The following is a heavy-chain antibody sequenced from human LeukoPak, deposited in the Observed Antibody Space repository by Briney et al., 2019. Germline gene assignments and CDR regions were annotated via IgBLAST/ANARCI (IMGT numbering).Heavy chain of an antibody. CDR2: LYSGGST. V-gene: IGHV3-66*01. Sequence: GGSLRLSCAASRFTVSSNYMSWVRQAPGKGLEWVSVLYSGGSTYYADSVKGRFTISRDNSKNTLYLQMNSLRGEDTAVYYCARGVPAVVLIAGAGDFQHWGQGTLVTVSS. CDR3: ARGVPAVVLIAGAGDFQH. CDR1: RFTVSSNY. D-gene: IGHD2-2*01. J-gene: IGHJ1*01.